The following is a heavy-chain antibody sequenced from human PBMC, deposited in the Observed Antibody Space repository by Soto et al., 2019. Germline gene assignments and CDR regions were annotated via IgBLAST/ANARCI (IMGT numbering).Heavy chain of an antibody. J-gene: IGHJ6*02. CDR1: GFTFSSYW. D-gene: IGHD2-8*01. CDR3: ARFEGYCTNGVCYTNYYGMDV. CDR2: INSDGSST. Sequence: EVQLVESGGGLVQPGGSLRLSCAASGFTFSSYWMHWVRQAPGKGLVWVSRINSDGSSTSYADSVKGQFTISRDNAKNTLYLQMNSLRAEDTAVYYCARFEGYCTNGVCYTNYYGMDVWGQGTTVTVSS. V-gene: IGHV3-74*01.